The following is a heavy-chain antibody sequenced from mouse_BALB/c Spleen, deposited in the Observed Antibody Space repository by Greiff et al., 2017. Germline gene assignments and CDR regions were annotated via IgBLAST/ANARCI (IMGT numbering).Heavy chain of an antibody. J-gene: IGHJ4*01. CDR1: GYSFTDYI. V-gene: IGHV1-39*01. CDR3: ARGDFDYGNYYAMDY. Sequence: EVQLQQTGPELVKPGASVKISCKASGYSFTDYIMLWVKQSHGKSLEWIGNINPYYGSTSYNLKFKGKATLTVDKSSSTAYMQLNSLTSEDSAVYYCARGDFDYGNYYAMDYWGQGTSVTVSS. CDR2: INPYYGST. D-gene: IGHD2-1*01.